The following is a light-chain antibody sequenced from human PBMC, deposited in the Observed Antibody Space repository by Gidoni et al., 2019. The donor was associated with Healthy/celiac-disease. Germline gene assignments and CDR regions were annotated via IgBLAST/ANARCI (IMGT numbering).Light chain of an antibody. Sequence: QSALTPPASVSGSPGQSLPISCTGTSSDVGGYNYVSWYQQHPGKAPKLMIYDVSNRPSGVSNRFSGSKSGNTASLTISGLQAEDEDDYYCSSYTSSSVVFGGGTKLTVL. CDR3: SSYTSSSVV. V-gene: IGLV2-14*01. CDR2: DVS. CDR1: SSDVGGYNY. J-gene: IGLJ2*01.